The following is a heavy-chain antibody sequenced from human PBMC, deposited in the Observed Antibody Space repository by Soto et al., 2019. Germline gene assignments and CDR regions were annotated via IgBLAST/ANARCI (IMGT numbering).Heavy chain of an antibody. CDR3: XXXXXXYNSXFDY. CDR1: GGTFSSYT. Sequence: QVQLVQSGAEVKKPGSSVKVSCKASGGTFSSYTISWVRQAPGQGLEWMGRIVPILGIANYAQKFQGRVTXXXXXXXXXXXXXXXXXXXXXXXXXXXXXXXXXYNSXFDYWXQGTLVTXSX. CDR2: IVPILGIA. D-gene: IGHD1-1*01. V-gene: IGHV1-69*02. J-gene: IGHJ4*02.